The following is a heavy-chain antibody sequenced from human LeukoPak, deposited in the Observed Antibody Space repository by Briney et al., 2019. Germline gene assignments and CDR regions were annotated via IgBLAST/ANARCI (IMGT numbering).Heavy chain of an antibody. V-gene: IGHV3-23*01. CDR1: KFIFSNYW. CDR2: IGGSGSDT. CDR3: AKTLRDLEWLTGELDV. J-gene: IGHJ6*02. Sequence: GGSLRLSCAASKFIFSNYWMSWVRQTPGKGLEWVSAIGGSGSDTSYTDSVKGRFTISRDNSKSTLYLQMNSLRAEDTAVYHCAKTLRDLEWLTGELDVWGHGTAVTVSS. D-gene: IGHD3-3*01.